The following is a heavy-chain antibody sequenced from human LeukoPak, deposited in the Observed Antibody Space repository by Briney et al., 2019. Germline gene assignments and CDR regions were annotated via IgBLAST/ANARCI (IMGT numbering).Heavy chain of an antibody. D-gene: IGHD4-17*01. J-gene: IGHJ6*02. CDR2: ISGSGGST. CDR1: GFTFSSYA. V-gene: IGHV3-23*01. CDR3: ARVQQEEYGDDYYYYGMDV. Sequence: GGSLRLSCAASGFTFSSYAMSWVRQAPGKGLEWVSAISGSGGSTYYADSVKGRFTISRDNSKNTLYLQMNSLRAEDTAVYYCARVQQEEYGDDYYYYGMDVWGQGTTVTVSS.